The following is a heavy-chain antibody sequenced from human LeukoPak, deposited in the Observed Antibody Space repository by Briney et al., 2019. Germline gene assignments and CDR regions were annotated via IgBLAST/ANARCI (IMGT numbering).Heavy chain of an antibody. D-gene: IGHD6-6*01. Sequence: PSETLSLTCAVYGGSFSGYYWSWIRQPPGKGLEWIGEINHSGSTNYNPSLKSRVTISVDTSKNQFSLKLSSVTAADTAVYYCARGPRIRGLIAAQHYCYGMDVWGQGTTVTVSS. CDR2: INHSGST. CDR1: GGSFSGYY. CDR3: ARGPRIRGLIAAQHYCYGMDV. J-gene: IGHJ6*02. V-gene: IGHV4-34*01.